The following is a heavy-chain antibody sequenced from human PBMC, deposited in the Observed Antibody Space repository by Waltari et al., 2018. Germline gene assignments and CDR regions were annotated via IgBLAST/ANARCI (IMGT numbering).Heavy chain of an antibody. CDR2: ISGSGGSN. D-gene: IGHD3-22*01. CDR1: GFTFSSYA. CDR3: AKGPPMIVPHYFDY. Sequence: EVQLLESGRGLVQPGGSLRLSFAASGFTFSSYAMSLVRQAPGKGLEWVSAISGSGGSNYHADPVKGRFTTSRENTKKMLHLQMTSPSADDTAVYYCAKGPPMIVPHYFDYWGQGTLVTVSS. J-gene: IGHJ4*02. V-gene: IGHV3-23*01.